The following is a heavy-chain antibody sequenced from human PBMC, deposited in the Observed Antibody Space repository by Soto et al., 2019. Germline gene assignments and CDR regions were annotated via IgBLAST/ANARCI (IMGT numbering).Heavy chain of an antibody. CDR1: GFTFNSHA. CDR3: AKVSSSWYSGFFDL. Sequence: EVQLLESGGGLVQPGGSLRLSRTASGFTFNSHAMTWVRQAPGKGLEWVSGLSDSGSSTYYADSVKGRFTISRDNFMNTVYLQMNTLRVEDTAVYYCAKVSSSWYSGFFDLWGQGTLGTVSS. D-gene: IGHD6-13*01. J-gene: IGHJ4*02. V-gene: IGHV3-23*01. CDR2: LSDSGSST.